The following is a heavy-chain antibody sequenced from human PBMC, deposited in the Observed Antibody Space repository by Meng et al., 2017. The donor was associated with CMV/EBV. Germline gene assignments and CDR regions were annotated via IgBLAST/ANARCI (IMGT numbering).Heavy chain of an antibody. D-gene: IGHD4-23*01. J-gene: IGHJ4*02. CDR2: ISPTGSTT. V-gene: IGHV3-48*02. CDR1: GFTFSSYG. CDR3: ARVGRWGGY. Sequence: GGSLRLSCAASGFTFSSYGMHWVRQAPGKGLEWVSYISPTGSTTYYADSMKGRFTISRDNAKNSLYLQMNSLREEDTAVYYCARVGRWGGYWGQGTLVTVSS.